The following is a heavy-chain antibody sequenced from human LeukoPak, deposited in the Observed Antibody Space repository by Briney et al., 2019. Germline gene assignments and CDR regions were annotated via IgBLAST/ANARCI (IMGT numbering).Heavy chain of an antibody. CDR1: GYTFTGYY. J-gene: IGHJ6*02. D-gene: IGHD5-24*01. V-gene: IGHV1-2*02. CDR3: ARTITPGYNYYGMDV. CDR2: INPNSGGT. Sequence: ASVKVSCKASGYTFTGYYMHWVRQAPGQGLEWMGWINPNSGGTNYAQKFQGRVTMTRDTSISTAYMELSRLRSDDTAVYYCARTITPGYNYYGMDVWGQGTTVTVSS.